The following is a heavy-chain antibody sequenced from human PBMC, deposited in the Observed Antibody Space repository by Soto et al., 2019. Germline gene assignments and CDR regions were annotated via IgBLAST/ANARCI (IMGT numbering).Heavy chain of an antibody. J-gene: IGHJ6*02. V-gene: IGHV1-18*04. CDR3: ARDPGIVVVVAAILGPYYYYYGMDV. CDR2: ISAYNGNT. CDR1: GYTFTSYG. Sequence: RASVKVSCKASGYTFTSYGISWVRQAPGQGLEWMGWISAYNGNTNYAQKLQGRVTMTTDTSTSTAYMELRSLRSDDTAVYYCARDPGIVVVVAAILGPYYYYYGMDVWGQGTTVTVSS. D-gene: IGHD2-15*01.